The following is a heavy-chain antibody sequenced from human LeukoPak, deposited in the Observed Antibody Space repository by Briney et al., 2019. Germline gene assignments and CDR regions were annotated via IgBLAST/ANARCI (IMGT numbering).Heavy chain of an antibody. CDR2: INAGNGNT. Sequence: ASVKVSCKASGYTFTSHAMHWVRQAPGQRLEWMGWINAGNGNTKYSQKFQGRVTITRDTSASTAYMELSSLRSEDTAVYYCARDVSGVMVRGVRLFDYWGQGTLVTVSS. V-gene: IGHV1-3*01. J-gene: IGHJ4*02. D-gene: IGHD3-10*01. CDR3: ARDVSGVMVRGVRLFDY. CDR1: GYTFTSHA.